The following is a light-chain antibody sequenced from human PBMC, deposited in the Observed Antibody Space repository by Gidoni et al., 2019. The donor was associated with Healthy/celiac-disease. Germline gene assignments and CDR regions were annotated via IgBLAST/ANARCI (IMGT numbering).Light chain of an antibody. J-gene: IGKJ1*01. CDR3: QQYGSWT. Sequence: VLTQPPGTLSLSPAERATLSCRASKSVSSTYLTWYQQKPGQAPRLLIYGASSRATGIPDRFSGSGSGTDFTLTISRLEAEDFAVYYCQQYGSWTFGQGTKVEIK. V-gene: IGKV3-20*01. CDR1: KSVSSTY. CDR2: GAS.